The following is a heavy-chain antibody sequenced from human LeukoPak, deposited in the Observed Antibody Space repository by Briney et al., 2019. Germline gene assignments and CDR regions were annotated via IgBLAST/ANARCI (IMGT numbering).Heavy chain of an antibody. CDR2: LSSSSDTI. CDR3: ARESQWLIDY. D-gene: IGHD6-19*01. Sequence: GGSLRLSCAASGFTFSIYSMNWVRQAPGKGLEWLSYLSSSSDTIHYADSVKGRFTISRDNAKNSLYLQMSSLRDEDTAVYFCARESQWLIDYWGQGTLVTVSS. CDR1: GFTFSIYS. J-gene: IGHJ4*02. V-gene: IGHV3-48*02.